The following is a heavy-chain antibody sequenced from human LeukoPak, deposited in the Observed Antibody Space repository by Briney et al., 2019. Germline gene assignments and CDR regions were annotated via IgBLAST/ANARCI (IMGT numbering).Heavy chain of an antibody. V-gene: IGHV3-48*03. Sequence: GGSLRLSCAASGSTFSSYEMNWVRQAPGKGLEWVSYISSSGSTIYYADSVKGRFTISRANAQNSMYLQMSSLRAEDTAVYYCARARTNYYYDSSGYYRDAFDIWGQGTMVTVSS. D-gene: IGHD3-22*01. J-gene: IGHJ3*02. CDR2: ISSSGSTI. CDR3: ARARTNYYYDSSGYYRDAFDI. CDR1: GSTFSSYE.